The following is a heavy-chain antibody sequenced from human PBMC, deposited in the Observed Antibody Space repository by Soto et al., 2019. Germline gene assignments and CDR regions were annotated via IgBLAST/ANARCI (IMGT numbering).Heavy chain of an antibody. Sequence: TETLFLTCAVNGGSFSGYYWSWIRQPPGKGLKWIGEINHSGITNYNPSLKSLVTISVDTSKNQFSLKLSSVTAADTSLYYCARVLSIAARPNFDYWGQGTLVTVSS. CDR2: INHSGIT. CDR3: ARVLSIAARPNFDY. CDR1: GGSFSGYY. D-gene: IGHD6-6*01. V-gene: IGHV4-34*01. J-gene: IGHJ4*02.